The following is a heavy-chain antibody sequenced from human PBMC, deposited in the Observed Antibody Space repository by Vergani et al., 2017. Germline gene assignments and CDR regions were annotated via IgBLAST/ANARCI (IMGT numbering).Heavy chain of an antibody. J-gene: IGHJ6*02. CDR2: ISGSGGNT. D-gene: IGHD2-2*01. Sequence: EVQLLESGGGLVQPGGSLRLSCAASGFTFSSYAMSWVRQVPGKGLEWVSGISGSGGNTYYANSVKGRFTISRDNSKNTLDLQMNSLRADDTAVYYCAKGVYCSSTSCYEGRGYYYGMGVWGQGTTVTFSS. CDR1: GFTFSSYA. V-gene: IGHV3-23*01. CDR3: AKGVYCSSTSCYEGRGYYYGMGV.